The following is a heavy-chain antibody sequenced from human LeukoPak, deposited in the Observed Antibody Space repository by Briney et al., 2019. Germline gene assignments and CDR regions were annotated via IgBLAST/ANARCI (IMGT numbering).Heavy chain of an antibody. CDR1: GYTFTSYD. V-gene: IGHV1-8*01. CDR3: ARDFGYSSSSDYYYYMDV. J-gene: IGHJ6*03. D-gene: IGHD6-6*01. CDR2: MNPNSGNT. Sequence: ASVKVPCKASGYTFTSYDINWVRQATGQGLEWMGWMNPNSGNTGYAQKFQGRVTMTRNTSISTAYMELSSLRSEDTAVYYCARDFGYSSSSDYYYYMDVWGKGTTVTVSS.